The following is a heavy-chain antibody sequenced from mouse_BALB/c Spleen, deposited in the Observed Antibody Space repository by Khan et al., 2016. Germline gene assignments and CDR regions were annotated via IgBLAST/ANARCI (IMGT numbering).Heavy chain of an antibody. V-gene: IGHV4-1*02. J-gene: IGHJ3*01. Sequence: EVKLLESGGGLVQPGGSLKLSCAASAFDFSRYWMSWVRQAPGKGLEWIGEINPDSSTINYTPSLKDKFIISRDNAKNTLYLQMSKVRSEDTALYYCARRACGYYGAWFVYWGQGTLVTVSA. CDR1: AFDFSRYW. CDR2: INPDSSTI. CDR3: ARRACGYYGAWFVY. D-gene: IGHD1-2*01.